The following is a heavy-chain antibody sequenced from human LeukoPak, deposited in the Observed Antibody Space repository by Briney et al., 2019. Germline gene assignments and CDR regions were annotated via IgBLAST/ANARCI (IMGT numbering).Heavy chain of an antibody. D-gene: IGHD4-17*01. J-gene: IGHJ4*02. CDR3: AATVTTANDADY. V-gene: IGHV3-21*01. Sequence: GGSLRLSCAASGFTFSSYSMNWVRQAPGKGLEWGSSISSSSSYIYYADSVKGRFTISRDNAKNSLYLQMNSLRAEDTAVYYCAATVTTANDADYWGQGTLVTVSS. CDR2: ISSSSSYI. CDR1: GFTFSSYS.